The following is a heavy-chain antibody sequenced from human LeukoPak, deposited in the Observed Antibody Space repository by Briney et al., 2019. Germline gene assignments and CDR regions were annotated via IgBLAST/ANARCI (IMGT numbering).Heavy chain of an antibody. CDR1: GGSISGYY. D-gene: IGHD1-14*01. V-gene: IGHV4-59*01. CDR2: IYYSGST. Sequence: SETLSLTCTVSGGSISGYYWSWIRQPPGKGLEWIGYIYYSGSTNYNPSLKGRVTISVDTSENQFSLKLSSVTAADTAVYYCARRNKGPPDVWGQGTTVTVSS. CDR3: ARRNKGPPDV. J-gene: IGHJ6*02.